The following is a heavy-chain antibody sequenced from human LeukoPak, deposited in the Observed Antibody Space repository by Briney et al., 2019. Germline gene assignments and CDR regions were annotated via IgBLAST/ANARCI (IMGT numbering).Heavy chain of an antibody. D-gene: IGHD3-9*01. CDR3: ARSSDAIIYFQH. V-gene: IGHV3-53*01. Sequence: GGSLRLSCAASGFTVSSNYMSWVRQAPGKGLEWVSVFYSGGNTYYADSVKGRFTISRDNSKNTLYLQMNSLRAEDTAAYYCARSSDAIIYFQHWGQGTLVTVSS. CDR1: GFTVSSNY. J-gene: IGHJ1*01. CDR2: FYSGGNT.